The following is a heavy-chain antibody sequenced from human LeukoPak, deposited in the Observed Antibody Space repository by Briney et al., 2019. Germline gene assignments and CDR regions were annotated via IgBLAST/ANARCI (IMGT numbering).Heavy chain of an antibody. J-gene: IGHJ6*03. CDR1: GGSISSYY. V-gene: IGHV4-59*01. Sequence: SETLSLTCTVSGGSISSYYWSWIRQPPGKGLEWIGFIYYTGSTNYNPSLKSRVTISVDTSKNQFSLKLSSVTAADTAVYYCARGYCSGGSCYSYYYYNYMDVWGKGTTVTVSS. CDR3: ARGYCSGGSCYSYYYYNYMDV. D-gene: IGHD2-15*01. CDR2: IYYTGST.